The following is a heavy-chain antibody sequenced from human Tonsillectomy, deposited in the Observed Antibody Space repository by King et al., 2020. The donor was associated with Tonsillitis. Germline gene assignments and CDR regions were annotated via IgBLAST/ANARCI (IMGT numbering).Heavy chain of an antibody. CDR2: ILYDGTNK. CDR3: AKEEGGGGYYAGIDY. V-gene: IGHV3-30*18. CDR1: GFIFSSYC. D-gene: IGHD3-22*01. J-gene: IGHJ4*02. Sequence: VQLVESGGGVVQPGRSLRLSCTASGFIFSSYCMHWGPQAPGKGLGWGAVILYDGTNKYVTDYEKGRFTISRDNSKNTLYLQMNSRRAEDTAVYYCAKEEGGGGYYAGIDYWGPGTLVTVSS.